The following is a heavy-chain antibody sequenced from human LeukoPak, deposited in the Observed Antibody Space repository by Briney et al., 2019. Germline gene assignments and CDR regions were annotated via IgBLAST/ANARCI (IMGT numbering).Heavy chain of an antibody. CDR3: AKARKALGWFDP. V-gene: IGHV3-30*18. J-gene: IGHJ5*02. CDR2: ISYDGSNK. CDR1: GFTFSSYG. Sequence: GGSLRLSCAASGFTFSSYGMHWVRQAPGKGLEWVAVISYDGSNKYYADSVKGRFTISRDNSKNTLYLQMNSLRAEDTAVYYCAKARKALGWFDPWGQGTLVTVSS.